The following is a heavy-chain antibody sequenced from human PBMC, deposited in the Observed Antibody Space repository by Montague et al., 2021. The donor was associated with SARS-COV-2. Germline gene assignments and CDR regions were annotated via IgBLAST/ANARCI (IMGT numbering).Heavy chain of an antibody. CDR1: GGSISSYY. J-gene: IGHJ4*02. V-gene: IGHV4-59*01. CDR2: IYYSGST. CDR3: ARDTEGYISSWYHDY. D-gene: IGHD6-13*01. Sequence: LSLTCTVSGGSISSYYWSWIRQPPGKGLEWIGYIYYSGSTNYNPSLKSRVTISVDTSKNQFSLKLSSVTAADTAVYYCARDTEGYISSWYHDYWGQGTLVTVSS.